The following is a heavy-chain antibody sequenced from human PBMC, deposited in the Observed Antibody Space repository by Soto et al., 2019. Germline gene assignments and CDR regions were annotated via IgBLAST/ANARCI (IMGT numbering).Heavy chain of an antibody. CDR2: INAGNGNT. D-gene: IGHD2-15*01. CDR1: GYTFTSYA. V-gene: IGHV1-3*01. CDR3: ASEYCSGGSCPLHYGMDV. Sequence: GASVKVSCKASGYTFTSYAMHWVRQAPGQRLEWMGWINAGNGNTKYSQKFQGRVTITRDTSASTAYMELSSLRSEDTAVYYCASEYCSGGSCPLHYGMDVWGQGTTVTVSS. J-gene: IGHJ6*02.